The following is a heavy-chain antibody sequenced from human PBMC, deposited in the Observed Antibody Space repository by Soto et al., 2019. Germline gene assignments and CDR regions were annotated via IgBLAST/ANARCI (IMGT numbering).Heavy chain of an antibody. J-gene: IGHJ6*02. D-gene: IGHD1-26*01. V-gene: IGHV1-69*13. CDR1: GGTFSSYA. CDR2: IIPIFGTA. CDR3: ASGSYSPYYYYYGMDV. Sequence: ASVKVSCKASGGTFSSYAISWVRQAPGQGLEWMGGIIPIFGTANYAQKFQGRVTITADESTSTAYMELSSLRSEDTAVYYCASGSYSPYYYYYGMDVWGQGTTVTVSS.